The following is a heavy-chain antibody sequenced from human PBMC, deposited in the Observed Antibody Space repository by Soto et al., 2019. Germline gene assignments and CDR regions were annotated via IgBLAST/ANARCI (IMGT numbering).Heavy chain of an antibody. V-gene: IGHV3-30*18. CDR1: GFTFSSYG. CDR2: ISYDGSNK. J-gene: IGHJ6*02. D-gene: IGHD3-3*01. CDR3: AKDLYYDFWSGQYGMDV. Sequence: QVQLVESGGGVVQPGRSLRLSCAASGFTFSSYGMHWVRQAPGKGLEWVAVISYDGSNKYYADSVKGRFTISRDNSKNPLYLQMNSLRAEDTAVYYCAKDLYYDFWSGQYGMDVWGQGTTVTVSS.